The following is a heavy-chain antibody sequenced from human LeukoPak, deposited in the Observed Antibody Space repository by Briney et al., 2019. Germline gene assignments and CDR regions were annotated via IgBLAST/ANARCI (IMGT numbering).Heavy chain of an antibody. CDR2: IYHSGST. J-gene: IGHJ3*02. CDR3: ARGLIVGAPDAFDI. V-gene: IGHV4-38-2*02. Sequence: SETLSLTCTVSGYSISSGYYWGWIRQPPGKGLEWIGSIYHSGSTYYNPSLKSRVTISVDTSQNQFSLKLSSVTAADTAVYYCARGLIVGAPDAFDIWGQGTMVTVSS. D-gene: IGHD1-26*01. CDR1: GYSISSGYY.